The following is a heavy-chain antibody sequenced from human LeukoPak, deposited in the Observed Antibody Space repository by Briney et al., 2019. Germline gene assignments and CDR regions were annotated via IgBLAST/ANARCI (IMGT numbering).Heavy chain of an antibody. Sequence: WASVKVSCKASGYTFTSYYMHWVRQAPGQGLEWMGIINPSGGSTSYAQKFQGRVTITADKSTSTAYMELSSLRSEDTAVYYCARTSRDGYSLDYWGQGTLVTVSS. CDR3: ARTSRDGYSLDY. CDR2: INPSGGST. J-gene: IGHJ4*02. D-gene: IGHD5-24*01. V-gene: IGHV1-46*01. CDR1: GYTFTSYY.